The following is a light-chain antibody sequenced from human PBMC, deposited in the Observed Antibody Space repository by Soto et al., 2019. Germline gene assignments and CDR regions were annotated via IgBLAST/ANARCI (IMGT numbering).Light chain of an antibody. CDR2: GAS. CDR3: RQYNKWPPIT. V-gene: IGKV3-15*01. CDR1: QSVSSN. J-gene: IGKJ5*01. Sequence: MTQSPSTLSVSPGERVALSCRASQSVSSNLAWYQLKPGRAARLVIFGASTRATGIPARFSGSGSGSEFTLTISSLQSEDFAVYYCRQYNKWPPITFGQGTRLEIK.